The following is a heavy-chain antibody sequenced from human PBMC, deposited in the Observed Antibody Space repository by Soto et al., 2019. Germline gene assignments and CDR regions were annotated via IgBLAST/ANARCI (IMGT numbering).Heavy chain of an antibody. V-gene: IGHV3-7*01. CDR3: ARLSPKASSTIFGVVTKYFDY. CDR1: GFTFSSYW. CDR2: IKQDGSEK. D-gene: IGHD3-3*01. J-gene: IGHJ4*02. Sequence: PGGSLRLSCAASGFTFSSYWMSWVRQAPGKGLEWVANIKQDGSEKYYVDSVKGRFTISRDNAKNSLYLQMNSLRAEDTAVYYCARLSPKASSTIFGVVTKYFDYWGQGTLVTVSS.